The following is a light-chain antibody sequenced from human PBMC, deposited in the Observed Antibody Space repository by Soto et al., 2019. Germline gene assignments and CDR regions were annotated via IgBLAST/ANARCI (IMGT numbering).Light chain of an antibody. CDR3: SSYAGSNWYV. V-gene: IGLV2-8*01. CDR1: NSDVGGYNY. J-gene: IGLJ1*01. Sequence: QSVLTQPPSASGSPGQSVTISYTGTNSDVGGYNYVSWYQQYPGKAPKLIIYEVNERPSGVPDRFSGSKSGNTASLTVSGLQTADEADYYCSSYAGSNWYVFGTGTKLTVL. CDR2: EVN.